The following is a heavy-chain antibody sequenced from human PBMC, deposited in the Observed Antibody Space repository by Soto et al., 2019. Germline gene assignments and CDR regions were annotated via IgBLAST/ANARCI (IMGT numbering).Heavy chain of an antibody. V-gene: IGHV3-33*01. CDR3: ARDQGDIVVVTAIQDRYGMDV. D-gene: IGHD2-21*02. CDR2: IWYDGSNK. CDR1: GFTFSSYG. J-gene: IGHJ6*02. Sequence: QVQLVESGGGVVQPGRSLRLSCAASGFTFSSYGMHWVRQAPGKGLEWVAVIWYDGSNKYYADSVKGRFTISRDNSKNTLYLRMNSLRAEDTAVYYCARDQGDIVVVTAIQDRYGMDVWGQGTTVTVSS.